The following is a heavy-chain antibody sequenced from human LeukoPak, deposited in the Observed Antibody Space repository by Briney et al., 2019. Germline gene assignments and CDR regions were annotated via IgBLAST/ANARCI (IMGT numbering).Heavy chain of an antibody. D-gene: IGHD3-9*01. J-gene: IGHJ5*02. CDR3: ARCNSVVDVFTGYSNWFDP. CDR2: INPNSGGT. V-gene: IGHV1-2*02. Sequence: ASVKVSCKASGYTFTGYYMHWVRQAPGQGLEWMGWINPNSGGTNYAQKFQGRVTMTRDTSISTAYMELSRLRSDDTAVYYCARCNSVVDVFTGYSNWFDPWGQGTLVTVSS. CDR1: GYTFTGYY.